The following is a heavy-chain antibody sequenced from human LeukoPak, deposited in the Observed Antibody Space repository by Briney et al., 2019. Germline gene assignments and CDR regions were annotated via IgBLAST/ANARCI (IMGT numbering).Heavy chain of an antibody. V-gene: IGHV1-8*01. CDR1: GYTFTSYD. CDR2: MNPNSGNT. Sequence: ASVKVSCKASGYTFTSYDINWVRQATGQGLEWMGWMNPNSGNTGYAQKFQGRVTMTKNTSISTAYMELSSLRSEDTAVYYCARVVTIFGVVSHFDYWGQGTLVTVSS. D-gene: IGHD3-3*01. CDR3: ARVVTIFGVVSHFDY. J-gene: IGHJ4*02.